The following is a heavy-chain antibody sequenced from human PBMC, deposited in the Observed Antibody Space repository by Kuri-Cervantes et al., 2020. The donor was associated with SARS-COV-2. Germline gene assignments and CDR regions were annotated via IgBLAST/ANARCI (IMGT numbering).Heavy chain of an antibody. V-gene: IGHV4-61*01. J-gene: IGHJ6*03. CDR3: ARRNMYV. Sequence: GSLRLSCAVSGYSISSGYYWSWIRQPPGKGLEWIGYIYYSGSTNYNPSLKSRVTMSVDTSKNQFTLKLSSVTAADTAVYYCARRNMYVWGKGTTVTVSS. CDR1: GYSISSGYY. CDR2: IYYSGST.